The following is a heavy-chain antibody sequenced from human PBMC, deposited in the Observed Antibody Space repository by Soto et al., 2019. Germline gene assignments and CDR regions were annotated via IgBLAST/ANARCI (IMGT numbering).Heavy chain of an antibody. CDR3: ARVWDFNFWSGSYQSLLRMDV. J-gene: IGHJ6*02. CDR2: NYYSGST. CDR1: SVNLY. V-gene: IGHV4-61*01. D-gene: IGHD3-3*01. Sequence: SVNLYGRRIRKKTGKGLEWIGYNYYSGSTNYNSALKSRVTISLDTSKSQFSLKRSSVTAAETAVYYCARVWDFNFWSGSYQSLLRMDVWGLGTTVSVSS.